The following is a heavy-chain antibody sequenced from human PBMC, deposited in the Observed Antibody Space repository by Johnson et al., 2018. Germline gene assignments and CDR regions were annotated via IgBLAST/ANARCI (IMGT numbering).Heavy chain of an antibody. D-gene: IGHD3-10*01. V-gene: IGHV3-30*03. CDR1: GFTFSSYG. CDR3: ARLPRYGSGSKYYYYYMDV. Sequence: QVQLVQSGGGVVQPGRSLRLSCAASGFTFSSYGMHWVRQAPGKGLEWVAVISYDGSNKYYADSVKGRFTISRDNAKNSLYLQMNSLRAEDTAVYYCARLPRYGSGSKYYYYYMDVWGKGTTVTVSS. CDR2: ISYDGSNK. J-gene: IGHJ6*03.